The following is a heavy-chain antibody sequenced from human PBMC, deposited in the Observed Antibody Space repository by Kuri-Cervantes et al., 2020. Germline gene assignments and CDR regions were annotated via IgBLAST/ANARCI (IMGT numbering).Heavy chain of an antibody. CDR1: GDSISSSSYY. J-gene: IGHJ3*02. CDR2: VYYSGST. Sequence: SETLSLTCSVSGDSISSSSYYWGWIRQPPGKGLEWIGSVYYSGSTYYNPSLQSRVTFSVDTSQNQFSLKLSSVTAADTAVYYCAKDDTSGPDAFDIWGQGTMVTVSS. V-gene: IGHV4-39*02. CDR3: AKDDTSGPDAFDI. D-gene: IGHD3-22*01.